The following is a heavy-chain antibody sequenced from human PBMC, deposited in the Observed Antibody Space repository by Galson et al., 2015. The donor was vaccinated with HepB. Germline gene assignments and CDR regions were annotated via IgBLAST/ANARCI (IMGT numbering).Heavy chain of an antibody. CDR2: INWNGGST. Sequence: SLRLSCAASGFTFDDYGMSWVRQAPGKGLEWVSGINWNGGSTGYADSVKGRFTISRDNAKNSLYLQMNSLRAEDTALYYCATRREQWLDKYYFDYWGQGTLVTVSS. J-gene: IGHJ4*02. D-gene: IGHD6-19*01. CDR3: ATRREQWLDKYYFDY. V-gene: IGHV3-20*04. CDR1: GFTFDDYG.